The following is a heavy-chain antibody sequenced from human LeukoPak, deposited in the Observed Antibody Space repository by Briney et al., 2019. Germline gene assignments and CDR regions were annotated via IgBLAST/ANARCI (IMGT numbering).Heavy chain of an antibody. CDR3: ASWFAPAYCGGDRYRDAFDI. V-gene: IGHV4-39*07. J-gene: IGHJ3*02. CDR2: IYYSGST. CDR1: GGSISSSSYY. D-gene: IGHD2-21*02. Sequence: PSETLSLTCTVSGGSISSSSYYWGWIRQPPGKGLEWIGSIYYSGSTYYNPSLKSRVTISVDTSKNQFSLKLSSVTAADTAVYYCASWFAPAYCGGDRYRDAFDIWGQGTMVTVSS.